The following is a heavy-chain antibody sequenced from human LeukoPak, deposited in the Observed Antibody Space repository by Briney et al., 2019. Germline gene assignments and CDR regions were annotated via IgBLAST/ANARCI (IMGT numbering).Heavy chain of an antibody. CDR2: INSDGSST. CDR1: GLTFSRNW. CDR3: SREATSLEKCEYDF. J-gene: IGHJ4*02. Sequence: GGSLRLSSAASGLTFSRNWMHWVRDAPGKGLVWVSCINSDGSSTTYADAVKGRFTVHRDRARNTLCVHMNRRRTKNTAVCLFSREATSLEKCEYDFWGQGTLVTVSS. D-gene: IGHD1-26*01. V-gene: IGHV3-74*01.